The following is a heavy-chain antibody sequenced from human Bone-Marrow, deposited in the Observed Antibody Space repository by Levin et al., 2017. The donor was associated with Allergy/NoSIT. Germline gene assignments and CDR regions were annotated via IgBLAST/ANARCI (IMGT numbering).Heavy chain of an antibody. CDR1: GYTFTHFF. V-gene: IGHV1-2*02. CDR3: VRSRSYYFDS. D-gene: IGHD6-6*01. Sequence: AASVKVSCKPSGYTFTHFFLAWVRQAPGQGLEWIGWINVDTGGTHYAQKFQGRVTLTGDASISTAYMHLSGLTSDDTAIYFCVRSRSYYFDSWGQGSLVTVSS. J-gene: IGHJ4*02. CDR2: INVDTGGT.